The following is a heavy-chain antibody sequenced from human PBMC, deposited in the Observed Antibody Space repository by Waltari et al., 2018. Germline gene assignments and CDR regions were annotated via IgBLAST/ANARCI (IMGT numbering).Heavy chain of an antibody. CDR2: IYSGGST. V-gene: IGHV3-NL1*01. Sequence: QVQLVESGGGVVQPGRSLRLSCAASGFTFSSYGMHWVRQAPGKGLGWVAVIYSGGSTYDADSVKCRFTISRDNSKNTLYLQMNSLRAEDTAVYYCAKGVEITIFSMDVWGKGTTVTVSS. CDR3: AKGVEITIFSMDV. D-gene: IGHD3-3*01. CDR1: GFTFSSYG. J-gene: IGHJ6*03.